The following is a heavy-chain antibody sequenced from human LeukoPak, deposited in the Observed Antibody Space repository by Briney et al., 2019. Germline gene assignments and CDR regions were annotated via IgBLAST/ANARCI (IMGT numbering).Heavy chain of an antibody. D-gene: IGHD3-10*01. CDR2: ISGSGGST. CDR3: AKGYYGSGSPYDY. J-gene: IGHJ4*02. V-gene: IGHV3-23*01. Sequence: PGRSLRLSCAASGFTFSSYAMSWVRQAPGKGLEWVSAISGSGGSTYYADSVKGRFTISRDNSKNTLYLQMNSLRAEDTAVYYCAKGYYGSGSPYDYWGQGTLVTVSS. CDR1: GFTFSSYA.